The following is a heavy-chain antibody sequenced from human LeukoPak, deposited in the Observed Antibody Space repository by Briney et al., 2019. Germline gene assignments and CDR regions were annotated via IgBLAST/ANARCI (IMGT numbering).Heavy chain of an antibody. CDR3: AKEDRWQQLVLSLDY. J-gene: IGHJ4*02. V-gene: IGHV3-30*02. Sequence: GGSLRLSCAASGFTFSSYAMHWVRQAPGKGLEWVAFIRYDGSNKYYADSVKGRFTISRDNSKNTLYLQMNSLRAEDTAVYYCAKEDRWQQLVLSLDYWGQGTLVTVSS. D-gene: IGHD6-13*01. CDR1: GFTFSSYA. CDR2: IRYDGSNK.